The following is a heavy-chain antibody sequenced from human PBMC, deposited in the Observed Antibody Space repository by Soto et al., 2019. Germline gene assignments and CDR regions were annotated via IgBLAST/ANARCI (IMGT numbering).Heavy chain of an antibody. CDR2: IYHSGST. D-gene: IGHD4-17*01. CDR3: ATMAYGDYSVDY. V-gene: IGHV4-38-2*01. J-gene: IGHJ4*02. CDR1: GYSISSGYY. Sequence: SETLSLTCAVSGYSISSGYYWGWIRQPPGKGLEWIGSIYHSGSTYYNPSLKSRVTISVDTSKNQFSLKLSSVTAADTAVYYCATMAYGDYSVDYWGQGTLVTVSS.